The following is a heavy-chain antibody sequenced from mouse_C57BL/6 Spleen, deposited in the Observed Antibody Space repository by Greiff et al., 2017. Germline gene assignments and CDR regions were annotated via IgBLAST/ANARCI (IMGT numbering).Heavy chain of an antibody. CDR3: ATYGYDTWFAY. D-gene: IGHD2-2*01. CDR2: IHPNSGST. Sequence: QVQLQQPGAELVKPGASVKLSCKASGYTFTSYWMHWVKQRPGQGLEWIGMIHPNSGSTNYNEKFKSKATLTVDKSSSTAYMQLSSLTSEDSAVYYCATYGYDTWFAYWSQGTLVTVSA. V-gene: IGHV1-64*01. CDR1: GYTFTSYW. J-gene: IGHJ3*01.